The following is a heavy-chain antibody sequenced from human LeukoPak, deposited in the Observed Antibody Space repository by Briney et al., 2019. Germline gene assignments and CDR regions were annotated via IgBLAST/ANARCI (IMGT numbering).Heavy chain of an antibody. V-gene: IGHV4-59*11. CDR3: ARDLVTVTKGFDI. J-gene: IGHJ3*02. CDR1: DDSFSSHY. D-gene: IGHD4-17*01. CDR2: ISYIGST. Sequence: PSETLSLTCAVSDDSFSSHYWTWIRQPPGKGLEWIGYISYIGSTNYNPSLKSRVTISIDTSKNQLSLKLTSVTAADTAVYYCARDLVTVTKGFDIWVQGTMVSVSS.